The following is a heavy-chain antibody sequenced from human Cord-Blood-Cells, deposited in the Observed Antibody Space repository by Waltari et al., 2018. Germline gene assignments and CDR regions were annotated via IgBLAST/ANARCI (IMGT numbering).Heavy chain of an antibody. J-gene: IGHJ6*02. CDR3: ARQRLGRGYYYYYGMDV. CDR1: GGSISSSSYY. D-gene: IGHD6-19*01. V-gene: IGHV4-39*01. CDR2: IYYSGST. Sequence: QLQLQESGPGLVKPSETLSLTCTVSGGSISSSSYYWGWIRQPPGKGLEWIGSIYYSGSTYYNPYLKSRVTISVDTSKNQFSLKLSSVTAADTAVYYCARQRLGRGYYYYYGMDVWGQGTTVTVSS.